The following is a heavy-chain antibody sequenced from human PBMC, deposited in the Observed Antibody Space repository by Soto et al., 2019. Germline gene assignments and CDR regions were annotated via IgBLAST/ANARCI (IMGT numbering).Heavy chain of an antibody. Sequence: SETLSLTCTVSGGSISGYYWSWIRQPPGKVLEWIGNVYYSGGAKYNPSVKRRVSISVDTSKNQFSLNLSSVTAADTAVYYCTRDGDGRMTTNPYYYYGMDVWGPGITVTVSS. CDR3: TRDGDGRMTTNPYYYYGMDV. V-gene: IGHV4-59*01. CDR2: VYYSGGA. J-gene: IGHJ6*02. D-gene: IGHD2-21*02. CDR1: GGSISGYY.